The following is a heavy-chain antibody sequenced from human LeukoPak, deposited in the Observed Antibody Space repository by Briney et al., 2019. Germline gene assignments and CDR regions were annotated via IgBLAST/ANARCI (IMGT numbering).Heavy chain of an antibody. J-gene: IGHJ4*02. CDR1: GGSFSGYY. Sequence: ETLSLTCAVYGGSFSGYYWSWIRQPPGKGLEWVSSISSSGSYIYYADSVKGRFTISRDNAKNSLFLRMNSLRAEDTAVYYCARVTLGDYYDSSGYHDYWGQGTLVTVSS. CDR3: ARVTLGDYYDSSGYHDY. D-gene: IGHD3-22*01. CDR2: ISSSGSYI. V-gene: IGHV3-21*01.